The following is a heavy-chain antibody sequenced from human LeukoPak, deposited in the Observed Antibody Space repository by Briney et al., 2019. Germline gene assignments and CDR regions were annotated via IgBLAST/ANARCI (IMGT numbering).Heavy chain of an antibody. CDR2: ISDSSSTSTI. CDR3: ARFLITFGELVVHHFDY. Sequence: GGSLRLSCAASGFTFSSYRMNWVRQAPGKGLEWVSYISDSSSTSTISYAASVRGRFTISRDNAKNPLYLQMNSLRGEDTAVYYCARFLITFGELVVHHFDYWGQGSLVTVSS. CDR1: GFTFSSYR. J-gene: IGHJ4*02. V-gene: IGHV3-48*01. D-gene: IGHD3-16*02.